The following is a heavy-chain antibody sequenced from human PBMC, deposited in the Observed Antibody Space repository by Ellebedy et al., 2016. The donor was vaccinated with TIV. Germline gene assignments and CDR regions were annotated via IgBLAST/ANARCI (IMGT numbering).Heavy chain of an antibody. CDR2: IYTGDST. Sequence: PGGSLRLSCAASGFSVSSNYVSWVRQAPRKGLEWVSYIYTGDSTYHADSVKGRFTISRDNSKNTVSLQMNSLRVEDTAVYYCARVRSSAFEIWGQGTMVTISS. CDR3: ARVRSSAFEI. CDR1: GFSVSSNY. J-gene: IGHJ3*02. V-gene: IGHV3-53*01.